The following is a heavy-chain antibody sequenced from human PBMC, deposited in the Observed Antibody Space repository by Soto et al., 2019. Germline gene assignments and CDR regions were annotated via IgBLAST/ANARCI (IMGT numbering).Heavy chain of an antibody. V-gene: IGHV1-46*01. J-gene: IGHJ6*02. CDR1: GYAFTSYY. CDR3: ATRGSGRGEVDYYGLDV. D-gene: IGHD6-19*01. Sequence: ASVKVSCKASGYAFTSYYMHWVRQAPGQGLEWMGIINPSGGSTSYAQKFQGRVTMTRDTSTSTVYMELSSLRSEDTAVYYCATRGSGRGEVDYYGLDVWGQVTKGSVSS. CDR2: INPSGGST.